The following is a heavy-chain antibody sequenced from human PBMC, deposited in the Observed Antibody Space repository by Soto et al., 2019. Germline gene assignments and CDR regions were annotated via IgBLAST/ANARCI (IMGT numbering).Heavy chain of an antibody. CDR1: GYTFTSYG. CDR3: ARSNYYGSVDFFDY. J-gene: IGHJ4*02. D-gene: IGHD3-10*01. Sequence: AXVKVSCKASGYTFTSYGISWVRQAPGQGLEWMGWISAYNGNTNYAQKLQGRVTMTTDTSTSTAYMELRSLRSDDTAVYYCARSNYYGSVDFFDYWGQGTLVTVSS. V-gene: IGHV1-18*01. CDR2: ISAYNGNT.